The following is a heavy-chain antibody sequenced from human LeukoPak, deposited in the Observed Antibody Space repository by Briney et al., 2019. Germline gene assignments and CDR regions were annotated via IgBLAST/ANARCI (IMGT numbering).Heavy chain of an antibody. Sequence: GGSLRLSCAASGFTFSYYWMGWVRQAPGKGLEWVANIKLDGTEKYYVDSVKGRFTISRDNSRNSLSLQMNSLRAEDTAVYYCAREEIAARGAYDYWGQGTLVTVSS. CDR2: IKLDGTEK. V-gene: IGHV3-7*05. CDR3: AREEIAARGAYDY. J-gene: IGHJ4*02. CDR1: GFTFSYYW. D-gene: IGHD6-6*01.